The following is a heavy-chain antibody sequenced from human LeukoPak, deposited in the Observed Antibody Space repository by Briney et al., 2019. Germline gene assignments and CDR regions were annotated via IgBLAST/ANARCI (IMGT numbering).Heavy chain of an antibody. CDR1: GFTFSSYG. CDR3: ARGRTMIDY. J-gene: IGHJ4*02. CDR2: ISGSGGST. D-gene: IGHD3-22*01. Sequence: GGSLRLSCAASGFTFSSYGMSWVRQAPGKELEWVSAISGSGGSTYYADSVKGRFTISRDNSKNTLYLQMNSLRAEDTAVYYCARGRTMIDYWGQGTLVTVSS. V-gene: IGHV3-23*01.